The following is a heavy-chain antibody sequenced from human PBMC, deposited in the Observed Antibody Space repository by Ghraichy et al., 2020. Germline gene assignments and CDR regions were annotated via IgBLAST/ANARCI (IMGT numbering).Heavy chain of an antibody. CDR1: GFTFSSYG. V-gene: IGHV3-30*02. CDR2: IRYDGSNK. Sequence: GGSLRLSCAASGFTFSSYGMHWVRQAPGKGLEWVAFIRYDGSNKYYADSVKGRFTISRDNSKNTLYLQMNSLRAEDTAVYYCAKDKGPIFGVVITPTYGMDVWGQGTTVTVSS. CDR3: AKDKGPIFGVVITPTYGMDV. D-gene: IGHD3-3*01. J-gene: IGHJ6*02.